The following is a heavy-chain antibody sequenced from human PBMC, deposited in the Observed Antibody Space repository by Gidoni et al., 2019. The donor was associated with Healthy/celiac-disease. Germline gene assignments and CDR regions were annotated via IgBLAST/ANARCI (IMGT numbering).Heavy chain of an antibody. J-gene: IGHJ2*01. Sequence: EVQLVESGGGLVKPGGSLRLSCAASGFTFSSYSMNWVRQAPGKGLEWVSSISSSSSYIYYADSVKGRFTISRDNAKNSLYLQMNSLRAEDTAVYYCATTQPKGWVFDLWGRGTLVTVSS. D-gene: IGHD1-1*01. CDR2: ISSSSSYI. CDR1: GFTFSSYS. V-gene: IGHV3-21*01. CDR3: ATTQPKGWVFDL.